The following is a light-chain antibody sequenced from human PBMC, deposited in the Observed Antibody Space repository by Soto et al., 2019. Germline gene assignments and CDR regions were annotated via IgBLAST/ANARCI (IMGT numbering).Light chain of an antibody. CDR1: QSVSSSY. J-gene: IGKJ1*01. Sequence: EIVLTQSPGTLSLSPGERATLSCRASQSVSSSYLAWYQQTPGQAPRLLIYGASSRATGIPDRFSGSGSGTDFTLTISKLEPEDFAVYYCQQYGRSPWTFGQGTKVE. CDR3: QQYGRSPWT. CDR2: GAS. V-gene: IGKV3-20*01.